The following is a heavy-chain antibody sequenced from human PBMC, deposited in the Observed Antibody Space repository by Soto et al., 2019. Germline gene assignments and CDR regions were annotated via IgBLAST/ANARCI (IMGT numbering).Heavy chain of an antibody. CDR2: IYSDGRT. CDR3: ARAYGAGSYFSDY. J-gene: IGHJ4*02. CDR1: ELTVSSNY. Sequence: EVLLVESGGGLLQPGGSLRLSCTASELTVSSNYMIWVRQAPGKGLEWVSLIYSDGRTLYADSVKGRFTLSRDDWKNTVSLQMNSLRADDTGVYYCARAYGAGSYFSDYWGQGTLVTVSS. V-gene: IGHV3-53*01. D-gene: IGHD3-10*01.